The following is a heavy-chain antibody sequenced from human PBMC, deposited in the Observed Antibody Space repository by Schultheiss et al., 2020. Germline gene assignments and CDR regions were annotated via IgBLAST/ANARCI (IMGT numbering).Heavy chain of an antibody. CDR1: GGSFSGYY. V-gene: IGHV4-34*01. CDR2: INHSGST. CDR3: ARLRGSYFGRVAGMDAFDI. D-gene: IGHD3-10*01. Sequence: SETLSLTCAVYGGSFSGYYWSWIRQPPGKGLEWIGDINHSGSTNYNPSLKSRVTISVDTSKNQFSLKLSSVTAADTAVYYCARLRGSYFGRVAGMDAFDIWGQGTMVTVSS. J-gene: IGHJ3*02.